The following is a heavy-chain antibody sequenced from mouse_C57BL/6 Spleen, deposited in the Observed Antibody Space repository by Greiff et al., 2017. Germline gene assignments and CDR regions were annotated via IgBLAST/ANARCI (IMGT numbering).Heavy chain of an antibody. CDR1: GYTFTSYW. V-gene: IGHV1-72*01. Sequence: QVQLQQPGAELVKPGASVKLSCKASGYTFTSYWMHWVKQRPGRGLEWIGRIDPNSCGTKYNEKFKSKATLTVDKPSSTAYMQISSLTSEDSAVYYCARERNYDYSFAYWGQGTLVTVSA. D-gene: IGHD2-4*01. CDR3: ARERNYDYSFAY. J-gene: IGHJ3*01. CDR2: IDPNSCGT.